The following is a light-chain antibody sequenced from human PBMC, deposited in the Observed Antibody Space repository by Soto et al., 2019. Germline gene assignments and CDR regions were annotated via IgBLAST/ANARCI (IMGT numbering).Light chain of an antibody. J-gene: IGKJ2*01. CDR3: QQSYSTPYT. V-gene: IGKV1-39*01. Sequence: DIQMTQSPSSLSASVGDRVTITCRASQSISSYLNWYQQKPGKAPKLLIYAASSLQSGVPSRFSGSGSGTDFTLTISSLQPADFATYYCQQSYSTPYTFGQGPKLEIK. CDR2: AAS. CDR1: QSISSY.